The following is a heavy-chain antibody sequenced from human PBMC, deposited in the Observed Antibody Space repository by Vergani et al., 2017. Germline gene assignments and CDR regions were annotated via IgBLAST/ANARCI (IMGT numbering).Heavy chain of an antibody. Sequence: EVQLVESGGGLVKPGGSLRLSCAASGFTFSNAWMSWVRQAPGKGLEWVGRIKSKTDSGTKDYAAPVKGRFTISSDDSKNTLYLQMNSLKTEDTAVYYSTTARYGSGGSCWGYFDYWGQGTLVTVSS. D-gene: IGHD2-15*01. CDR3: TTARYGSGGSCWGYFDY. CDR2: IKSKTDSGTK. V-gene: IGHV3-15*01. J-gene: IGHJ4*02. CDR1: GFTFSNAW.